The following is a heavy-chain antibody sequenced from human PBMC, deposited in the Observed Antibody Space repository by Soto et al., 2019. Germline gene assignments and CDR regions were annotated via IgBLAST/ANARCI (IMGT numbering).Heavy chain of an antibody. Sequence: VASVXVSFKSCVYTVTIYGIVGVRQAPGQGLDCMGWISAYNGNTNYAQKLQGRVTMTTDTSTSTAYMELRSLRSDDTAVYYCATGDIAPDGKPCFETWGQGTLV. CDR2: ISAYNGNT. J-gene: IGHJ5*02. CDR1: VYTVTIYG. D-gene: IGHD6-13*01. CDR3: ATGDIAPDGKPCFET. V-gene: IGHV1-18*01.